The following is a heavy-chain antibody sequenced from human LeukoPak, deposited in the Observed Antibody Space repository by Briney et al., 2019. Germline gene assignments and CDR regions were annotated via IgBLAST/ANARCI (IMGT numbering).Heavy chain of an antibody. V-gene: IGHV3-15*01. CDR3: TTFAFDYSSGYPFDY. J-gene: IGHJ4*02. CDR1: GFTFNNAW. Sequence: GGSLRLSCAASGFTFNNAWMTLVRQAPGKGLEWVGRIKSKTVGGTTDYAAPVKGRFTISRDDSKNTLYLQMDSLKTEDTAVYYCTTFAFDYSSGYPFDYWGQGTLVTVSS. D-gene: IGHD3-22*01. CDR2: IKSKTVGGTT.